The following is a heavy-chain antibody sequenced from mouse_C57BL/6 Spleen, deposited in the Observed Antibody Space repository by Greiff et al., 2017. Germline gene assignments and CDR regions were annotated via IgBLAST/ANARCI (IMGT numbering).Heavy chain of an antibody. J-gene: IGHJ3*01. CDR2: LRSKSSNYAT. CDR1: GFTFNTYA. V-gene: IGHV10-3*01. CDR3: VRGGIYYDYDSWFAY. Sequence: EVKLVESGGGLVQPKGSLKLSCAASGFTFNTYAMHWVRQAPGKGLEWVARLRSKSSNYATYYADSVKDRFTISRDDSQSMLYLQMNNLKTEDTAMYYCVRGGIYYDYDSWFAYWGQGTLVTVSA. D-gene: IGHD2-4*01.